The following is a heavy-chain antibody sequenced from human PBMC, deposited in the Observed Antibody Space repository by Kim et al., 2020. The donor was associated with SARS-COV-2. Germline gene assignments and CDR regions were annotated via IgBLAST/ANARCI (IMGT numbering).Heavy chain of an antibody. J-gene: IGHJ6*02. CDR2: LYWNGET. CDR1: GFSLNTPDVG. V-gene: IGHV2-5*01. Sequence: SGPTLVNPTQTLTLTCTFSGFSLNTPDVGVAWIRPPPGTALAWLALLYWNGETRYSPSLRSRLTIAKDTSKNQVVLTLSNVDPVAPATYYCTHDSPGLYGVDGWGQGTTVTVSS. CDR3: THDSPGLYGVDG.